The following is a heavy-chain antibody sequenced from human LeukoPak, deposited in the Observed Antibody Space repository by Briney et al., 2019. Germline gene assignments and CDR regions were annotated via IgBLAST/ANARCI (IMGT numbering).Heavy chain of an antibody. CDR2: IYYSGST. Sequence: SETLSLTCTVSGGSISSYYWSWIRQPPGKGLEWIGYIYYSGSTNYNPSLKSRVTISVDTSKNQFSLKLSSVTAADTAVYYCARHRGYYDFWSGYYPNDAFDIWGQGTMVTVSS. D-gene: IGHD3-3*01. CDR1: GGSISSYY. CDR3: ARHRGYYDFWSGYYPNDAFDI. J-gene: IGHJ3*02. V-gene: IGHV4-59*08.